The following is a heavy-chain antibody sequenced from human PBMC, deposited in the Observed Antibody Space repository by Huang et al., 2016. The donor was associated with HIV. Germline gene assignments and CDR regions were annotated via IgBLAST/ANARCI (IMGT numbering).Heavy chain of an antibody. J-gene: IGHJ6*02. CDR3: ATKTAGMDI. D-gene: IGHD1-7*01. V-gene: IGHV3-7*01. CDR2: IKQDESEK. Sequence: VESGGRSVQPGGSIKLSCVGSTFTFGAYWMSWVRQPPGKGLVWVANIKQDESEKYYVDSVKGRFNISRDNARKVLFLEMDDLRVEDTAIYFCATKTAGMDIWGQGTTVTVSS. CDR1: TFTFGAYW.